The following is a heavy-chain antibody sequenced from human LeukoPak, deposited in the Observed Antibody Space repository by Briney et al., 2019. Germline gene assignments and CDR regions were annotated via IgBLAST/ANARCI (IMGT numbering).Heavy chain of an antibody. CDR1: GYTFTGYY. CDR3: ARGSLAAAVWMDY. D-gene: IGHD6-13*01. V-gene: IGHV1-2*02. CDR2: INPNSGGT. J-gene: IGHJ4*02. Sequence: GASVKVSCKASGYTFTGYYMHWVRQAPGQGLEWMGWINPNSGGTNYAQKFQGRVAMTRDTSISTAYMELSRLRSDDTAVYYCARGSLAAAVWMDYWGQGTLVTVSS.